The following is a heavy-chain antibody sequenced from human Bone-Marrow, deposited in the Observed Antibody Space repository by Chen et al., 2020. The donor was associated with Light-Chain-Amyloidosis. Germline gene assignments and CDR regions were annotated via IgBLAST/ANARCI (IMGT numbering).Heavy chain of an antibody. CDR1: GWSISAFH. D-gene: IGHD6-13*01. CDR2: FSHSGST. Sequence: HVHLQQWGAGRLKPSETLALTCAVYGWSISAFHCGGTRQPQGKGLAWIGEFSHSGSTNYNPSLKSRVTISVDTSKNQFSLKLNSVTAADTAVYYCARGGRGQLVRGRFDYWGQGTLVTVSS. V-gene: IGHV4-34*01. CDR3: ARGGRGQLVRGRFDY. J-gene: IGHJ4*02.